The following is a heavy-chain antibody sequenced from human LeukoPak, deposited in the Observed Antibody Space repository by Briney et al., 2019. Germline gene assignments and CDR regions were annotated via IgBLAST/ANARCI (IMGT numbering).Heavy chain of an antibody. J-gene: IGHJ4*02. Sequence: GGSLRLSCAASGFTFDDYAMHWVRQAPGKGLEWVSGISWNSGSIGYADSVKGRFAISRDNAKNSLYLQMNSLRAEDTALYYCAKGWSSGWYVEDWGQGTLVTVSS. CDR2: ISWNSGSI. CDR3: AKGWSSGWYVED. V-gene: IGHV3-9*01. D-gene: IGHD6-19*01. CDR1: GFTFDDYA.